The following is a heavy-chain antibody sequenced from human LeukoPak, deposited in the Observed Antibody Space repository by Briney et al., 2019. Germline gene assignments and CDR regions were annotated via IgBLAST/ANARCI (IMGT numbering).Heavy chain of an antibody. CDR3: ARVGITMARYYFDY. Sequence: SETLSLTCTVSGGSISGYYWSWIRQPPGKGLGWIGYIYYSGSNNYNPSLKSRVTISVDTSKNQFSLKLSSVTAADTAVYYCARVGITMARYYFDYWVQGTLVTVSS. CDR1: GGSISGYY. V-gene: IGHV4-59*01. D-gene: IGHD5-24*01. J-gene: IGHJ4*02. CDR2: IYYSGSN.